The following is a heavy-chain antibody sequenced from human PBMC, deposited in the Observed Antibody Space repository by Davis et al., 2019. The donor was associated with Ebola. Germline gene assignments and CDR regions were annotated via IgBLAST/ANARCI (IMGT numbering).Heavy chain of an antibody. J-gene: IGHJ1*01. CDR2: ISAYNGNT. CDR1: GYTFTSYD. V-gene: IGHV1-18*01. CDR3: ARDCSGGSYYLHFQH. Sequence: ASVKVSCKASGYTFTSYDINWVRQAPGQGLEWMGWISAYNGNTNYAQKLQGRVTMTTDTSTSTAYMELRSLRSDDTAVYYCARDCSGGSYYLHFQHWGQGTLVTVSS. D-gene: IGHD2-15*01.